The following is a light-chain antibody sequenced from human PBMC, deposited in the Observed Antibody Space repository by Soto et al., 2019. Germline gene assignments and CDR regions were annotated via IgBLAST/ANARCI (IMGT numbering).Light chain of an antibody. Sequence: SYELTQPPSVSVAPGKTARITCGGNNIGSKSVHWYQQKPGQAPVLVIYYDSDRPSGIPERFSGSNSGNTATLTISRVEAGEEADYFCQVWDSSSDRYVFGTGTKLTVL. V-gene: IGLV3-21*04. CDR3: QVWDSSSDRYV. CDR2: YDS. J-gene: IGLJ1*01. CDR1: NIGSKS.